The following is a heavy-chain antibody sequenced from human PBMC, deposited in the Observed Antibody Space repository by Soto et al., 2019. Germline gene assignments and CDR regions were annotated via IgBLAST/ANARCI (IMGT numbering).Heavy chain of an antibody. D-gene: IGHD1-1*01. V-gene: IGHV2-5*02. CDR3: ARLRYNWNSLVSGGFDY. CDR1: GFSLSTSVLG. J-gene: IGHJ4*02. CDR2: ISWDDNK. Sequence: QIALKESGPTLVKPTQTLTLTCTFPGFSLSTSVLGVGWIRQPPGKALEWLARISWDDNKRYSPSLKSRITSPKDTSKNQVVLTMTHMDPVDTATYYCARLRYNWNSLVSGGFDYWGQGTLVTVS.